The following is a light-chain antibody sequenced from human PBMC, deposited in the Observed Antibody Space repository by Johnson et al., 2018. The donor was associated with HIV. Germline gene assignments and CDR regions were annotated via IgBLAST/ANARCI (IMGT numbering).Light chain of an antibody. CDR3: GTWDSSLSAGGYV. CDR2: ENT. V-gene: IGLV1-51*02. Sequence: QSVLTQPPSVSAAPGQKVTISCSGSSSNIGNNYVSWYQQLPGTATKLLIYENTKRPSGIPDRFSGSKSGTSATLGITGLQTGDEADYYCGTWDSSLSAGGYVFGTGTKVTVL. CDR1: SSNIGNNY. J-gene: IGLJ1*01.